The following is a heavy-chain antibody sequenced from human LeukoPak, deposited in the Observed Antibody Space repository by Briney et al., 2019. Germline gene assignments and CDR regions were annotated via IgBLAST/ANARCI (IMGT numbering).Heavy chain of an antibody. D-gene: IGHD2-15*01. CDR1: GGSISSGSYY. J-gene: IGHJ4*02. CDR2: IYTSGST. CDR3: ARDHLPPMYCSGGSCSSAPGY. V-gene: IGHV4-61*02. Sequence: SETLSLTCTVSGGSISSGSYYWSWIRQPARKGLEWIGRIYTSGSTNYNPSLKSRVTISADTSKNQFSLKLSSVTAADTALYYCARDHLPPMYCSGGSCSSAPGYWGQGTRVTVSS.